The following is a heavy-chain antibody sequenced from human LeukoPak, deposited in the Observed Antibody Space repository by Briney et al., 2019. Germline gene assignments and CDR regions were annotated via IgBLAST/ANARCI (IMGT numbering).Heavy chain of an antibody. D-gene: IGHD3-3*01. CDR2: IIPIFGTA. J-gene: IGHJ4*02. V-gene: IGHV1-69*05. CDR3: ARGLYDFWSGYHPLDY. CDR1: GGTFSSYA. Sequence: GASVKVSCKASGGTFSSYAISWVRQAPGQGLEWMGGIIPIFGTANYAQKFQGRVTMTRDTSTSTVYMELSSLRSEDTAVYYCARGLYDFWSGYHPLDYWGQGTLVTVSS.